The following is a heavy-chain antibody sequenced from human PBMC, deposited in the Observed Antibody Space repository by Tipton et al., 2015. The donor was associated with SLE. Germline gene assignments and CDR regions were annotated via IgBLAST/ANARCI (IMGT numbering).Heavy chain of an antibody. CDR2: ISAYNGNT. D-gene: IGHD3-22*01. J-gene: IGHJ3*02. V-gene: IGHV1-18*01. Sequence: QLVQSGAEVKKPGASVKVSCKASGYTFSSYGISWVRQAPGQGLEWLGWISAYNGNTNYARQLQGRVSMTTDTSTSTAYMELRSLRSDDTAVYYCARVDMYYYDSSGSPGSAFDIWGQGTMVTVSS. CDR3: ARVDMYYYDSSGSPGSAFDI. CDR1: GYTFSSYG.